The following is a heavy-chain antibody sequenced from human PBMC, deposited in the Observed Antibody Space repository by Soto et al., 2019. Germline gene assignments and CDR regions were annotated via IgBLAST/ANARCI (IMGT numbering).Heavy chain of an antibody. CDR3: TRGLLSPTGSGWYYFDY. Sequence: GGSLRLSCAASGLTVSNNYMIWVRQAPGKRLEWVSVLYSDGRTYYADSVKGRFTISRDNSKNTLYLQLNGLRVEDTAVYYCTRGLLSPTGSGWYYFDYWGQGMLVTVSS. J-gene: IGHJ4*02. D-gene: IGHD6-19*01. V-gene: IGHV3-66*01. CDR2: LYSDGRT. CDR1: GLTVSNNY.